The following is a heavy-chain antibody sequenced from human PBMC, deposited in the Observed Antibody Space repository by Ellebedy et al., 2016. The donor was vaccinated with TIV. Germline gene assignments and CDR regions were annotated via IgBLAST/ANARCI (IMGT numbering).Heavy chain of an antibody. CDR2: INSDGSST. J-gene: IGHJ4*02. D-gene: IGHD3-10*01. Sequence: PGGSLRLSCAASGFTFTQYWLHWVRQAPGKGPVWVSRINSDGSSTTYADSVKGRFTISRDNAKNSLYLQMNSLRAEDTALYYCAKGHRYYGSGSYLYSGFDYWGQGTLVTVSS. V-gene: IGHV3-74*01. CDR1: GFTFTQYW. CDR3: AKGHRYYGSGSYLYSGFDY.